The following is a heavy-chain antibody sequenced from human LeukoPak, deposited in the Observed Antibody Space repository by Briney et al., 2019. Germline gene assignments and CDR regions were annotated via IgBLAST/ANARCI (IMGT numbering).Heavy chain of an antibody. J-gene: IGHJ4*02. V-gene: IGHV4-59*08. CDR1: GGSISKYY. Sequence: SETLSLTCTVSGGSISKYYCSWIRQPPGKGLEWISCIYYTGSTYYNPSLKSRVIMSVDTSKNQFSLSLSSVTAADTAVYYCARHISGGATLDWGQGTLVTVSS. CDR3: ARHISGGATLD. D-gene: IGHD2-15*01. CDR2: IYYTGST.